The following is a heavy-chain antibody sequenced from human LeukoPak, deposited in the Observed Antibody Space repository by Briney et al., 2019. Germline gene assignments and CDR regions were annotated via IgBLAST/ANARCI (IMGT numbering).Heavy chain of an antibody. Sequence: GGSLRLSCAASGFTFSSYPMSWVRQAPGKGLEWVSGISGSASTTSYADSVKGRFTISRDNSKNTLYLQMNSLRAEDTAVYYCARRVGATGFDYWGQGTLVTVSS. D-gene: IGHD1-26*01. CDR3: ARRVGATGFDY. V-gene: IGHV3-23*01. CDR2: ISGSASTT. J-gene: IGHJ4*02. CDR1: GFTFSSYP.